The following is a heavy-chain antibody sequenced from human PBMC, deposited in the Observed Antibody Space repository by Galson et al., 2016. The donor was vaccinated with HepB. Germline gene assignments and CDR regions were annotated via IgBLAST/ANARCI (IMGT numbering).Heavy chain of an antibody. CDR1: GFSFSNSG. Sequence: SLRLSCAASGFSFSNSGMSWVRQAPGRGLEWVSGITRGGDATHYADFVKGRFPISRDNSKNTLYLYMNNLTAGDTAIYYCGKHGGFDYWGQGALVTVSS. CDR2: ITRGGDAT. CDR3: GKHGGFDY. J-gene: IGHJ4*02. D-gene: IGHD3-16*01. V-gene: IGHV3-23*01.